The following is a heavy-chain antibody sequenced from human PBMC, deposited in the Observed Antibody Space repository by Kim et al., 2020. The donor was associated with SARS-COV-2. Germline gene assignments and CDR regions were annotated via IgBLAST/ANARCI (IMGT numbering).Heavy chain of an antibody. J-gene: IGHJ6*01. D-gene: IGHD3-9*01. CDR1: GGSFSGYY. Sequence: SETLSLTCAVYGGSFSGYYWSWIRQPPGKGLEWIGEINQSGSTNYNPSLKSRVTISVDTSKNQFSLKLSSVTAADTAVYYCARVVAYYDILTGAESYGM. CDR3: ARVVAYYDILTGAESYGM. CDR2: INQSGST. V-gene: IGHV4-34*01.